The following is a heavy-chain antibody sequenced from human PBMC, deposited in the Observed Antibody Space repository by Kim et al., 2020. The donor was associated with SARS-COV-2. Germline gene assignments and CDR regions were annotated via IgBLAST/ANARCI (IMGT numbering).Heavy chain of an antibody. CDR3: ARVPFFCSSTSCYVYYYYYGKDV. D-gene: IGHD2-2*01. V-gene: IGHV4-4*02. CDR1: GGSISSSNW. CDR2: IYHSGRT. J-gene: IGHJ6*02. Sequence: SETLSLTCAVSGGSISSSNWWSWVRQPPGKGLEGVGEIYHSGRTNYNPSFKSRVNISVDKSKNQFSLKLSSVTAADTAVYYCARVPFFCSSTSCYVYYYYYGKDVWCLGTTVIVS.